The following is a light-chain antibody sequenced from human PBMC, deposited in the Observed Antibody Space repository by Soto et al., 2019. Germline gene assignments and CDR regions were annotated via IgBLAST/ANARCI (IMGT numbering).Light chain of an antibody. CDR2: AAS. V-gene: IGKV1-9*01. CDR3: QQLGT. Sequence: IQLTQSPSSLSASVGDRVTITCRASQGISSYLAWYQQKPGKAPKLLIYAASTLQSGVPSRFSGSGSGTDFTLTIRSLQPEDFATYYCQQLGTFGPGTKVDI. J-gene: IGKJ3*01. CDR1: QGISSY.